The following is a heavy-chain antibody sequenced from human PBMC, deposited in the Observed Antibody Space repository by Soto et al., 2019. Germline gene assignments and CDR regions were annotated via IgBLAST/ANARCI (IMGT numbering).Heavy chain of an antibody. CDR1: WYSIGSGYY. CDR2: IYHAGSV. V-gene: IGHV4-38-2*01. J-gene: IGHJ6*02. CDR3: ARTFDYYGMDV. Sequence: SETLSLTCAVSWYSIGSGYYWAWIRQSPGKGLEWIGSIYHAGSVYYNPSLNGRVALSMDTSKNHFSLKLTSVTAADTAVYYCARTFDYYGMDVWGQGTTVTVYS.